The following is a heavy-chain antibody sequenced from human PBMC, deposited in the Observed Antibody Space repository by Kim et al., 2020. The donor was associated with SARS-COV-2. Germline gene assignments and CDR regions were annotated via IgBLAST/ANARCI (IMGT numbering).Heavy chain of an antibody. CDR2: INAGNGNT. Sequence: ASVKVSCKASGYTFTSYAMHWVRQAPGQRLEWMGWINAGNGNTKYSQKFQGRVTITRDTSASTAYMELSSLRSEDTAVYYCARDRLGYYNGWFDPWGQGTLVTVSS. J-gene: IGHJ5*02. CDR3: ARDRLGYYNGWFDP. V-gene: IGHV1-3*01. CDR1: GYTFTSYA. D-gene: IGHD3-9*01.